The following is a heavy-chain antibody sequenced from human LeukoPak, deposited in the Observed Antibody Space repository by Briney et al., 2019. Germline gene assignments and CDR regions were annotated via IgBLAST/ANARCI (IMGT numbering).Heavy chain of an antibody. V-gene: IGHV3-66*01. J-gene: IGHJ4*02. D-gene: IGHD1-26*01. Sequence: GGSLRLSCAASGFTISNNYIRWLRQAPGKGLEWVSHIYSGGFTQFAGSVRGRFTMSRDSSKNTQYLQMNSLTAEDTAVYYCASWEASTNYWGQGTLVTVSS. CDR2: IYSGGFT. CDR1: GFTISNNY. CDR3: ASWEASTNY.